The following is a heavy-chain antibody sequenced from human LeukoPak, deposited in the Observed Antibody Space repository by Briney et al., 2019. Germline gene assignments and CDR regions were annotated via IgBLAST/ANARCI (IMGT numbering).Heavy chain of an antibody. V-gene: IGHV3-21*01. CDR2: ISSTSNYI. D-gene: IGHD3-3*01. CDR1: GFSFDDYA. CDR3: ARTVFGAYNWFDP. Sequence: PGGSLRLSCAASGFSFDDYAMHWVRQAPGKGLEWVSSISSTSNYINCADSVKGRFTISRDNAKSSLYLQMNSLRVDDTAVYYCARTVFGAYNWFDPWGQGALVTVSS. J-gene: IGHJ5*02.